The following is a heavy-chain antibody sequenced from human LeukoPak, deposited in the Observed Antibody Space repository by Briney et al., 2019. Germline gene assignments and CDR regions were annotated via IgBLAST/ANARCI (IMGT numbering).Heavy chain of an antibody. V-gene: IGHV3-23*01. Sequence: PGGSLRLSCAASGFTFSSYGMSWVRQAPGKGLEWVSAISGSGGSTYYADSVKGRFTISRDNSKNTLYLQMNSLRAEDTAVYYCAKDLRGAADQPPTVPFDYWGQGTLVTVSS. CDR3: AKDLRGAADQPPTVPFDY. CDR1: GFTFSSYG. D-gene: IGHD6-13*01. CDR2: ISGSGGST. J-gene: IGHJ4*02.